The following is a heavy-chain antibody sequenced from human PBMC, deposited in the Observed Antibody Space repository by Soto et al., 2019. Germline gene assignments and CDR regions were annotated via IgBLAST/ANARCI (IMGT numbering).Heavy chain of an antibody. J-gene: IGHJ6*02. V-gene: IGHV4-59*08. Sequence: PLETMSLTCPVSGGYLSSYYLSWLRQHPGKGLEWIGYIYYSGSTNYNPSLKSRVTISVDTSKNQFSLKLSSVTAADTAVYYCARHLVVRGTSYYYYGMDVWGQGTTVTVSS. CDR1: GGYLSSYY. CDR2: IYYSGST. CDR3: ARHLVVRGTSYYYYGMDV. D-gene: IGHD3-10*01.